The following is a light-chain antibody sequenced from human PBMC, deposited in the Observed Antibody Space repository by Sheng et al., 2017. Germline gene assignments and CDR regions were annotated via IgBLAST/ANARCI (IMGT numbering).Light chain of an antibody. CDR3: QQLKNYPSIT. CDR2: GAS. V-gene: IGKV3-20*01. J-gene: IGKJ5*01. CDR1: QHVDRNY. Sequence: EIMLTQSPGSLSLSPGERATLSCRASQHVDRNYLAWYQQKPGQAPRLLIAGASFRANGIPERFSGSGSGTDFTLSISRLEPEDFASYYCQQLKNYPSITFGQGTRLEI.